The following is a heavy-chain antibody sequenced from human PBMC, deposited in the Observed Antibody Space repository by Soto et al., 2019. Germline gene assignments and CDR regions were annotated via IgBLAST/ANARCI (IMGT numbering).Heavy chain of an antibody. CDR2: FPHSGVT. V-gene: IGHV4-39*01. CDR3: ARQTDVYASSYFDH. J-gene: IGHJ4*02. D-gene: IGHD2-8*01. Sequence: QLQLQESGPGLVKPSETLSLTCAVSGGSISSDYYYWGWIRQPPGKGLEWIGSFPHSGVTYHYPSPKSRVTISVDTSNNRYSLKLSSVAAADTAVYSCARQTDVYASSYFDHWGQGILVTVSS. CDR1: GGSISSDYYY.